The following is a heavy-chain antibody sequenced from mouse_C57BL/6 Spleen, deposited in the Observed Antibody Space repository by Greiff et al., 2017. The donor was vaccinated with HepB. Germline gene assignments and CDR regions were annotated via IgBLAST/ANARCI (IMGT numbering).Heavy chain of an antibody. CDR3: ARWHYYGSSYWYFDV. V-gene: IGHV1-82*01. J-gene: IGHJ1*03. CDR2: IYPGDGDT. D-gene: IGHD1-1*01. CDR1: GYAFSSSW. Sequence: VQLQESGPELVKPGASVKISCKASGYAFSSSWMNWVKQRPGKGLEWIGRIYPGDGDTNYNGKFKGKATLTADKSSSTAYMQLSSLTSEDSAVYFCARWHYYGSSYWYFDVWGTGTTVTVSS.